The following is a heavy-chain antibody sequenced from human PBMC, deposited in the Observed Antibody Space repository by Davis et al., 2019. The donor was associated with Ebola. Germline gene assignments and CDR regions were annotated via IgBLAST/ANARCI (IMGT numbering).Heavy chain of an antibody. Sequence: LRLSCTVSGGSISRGGSYWTWIRQHPGKGLEWIGYIYYSGSTYYKPSLKSRVTISLDTSKNQFSLNLYSVTAADTAVYYCARDLRYDSSGYDYYFHMDVWGKGTTVTVSS. CDR1: GGSISRGGSY. CDR3: ARDLRYDSSGYDYYFHMDV. J-gene: IGHJ6*03. V-gene: IGHV4-31*03. CDR2: IYYSGST. D-gene: IGHD3-22*01.